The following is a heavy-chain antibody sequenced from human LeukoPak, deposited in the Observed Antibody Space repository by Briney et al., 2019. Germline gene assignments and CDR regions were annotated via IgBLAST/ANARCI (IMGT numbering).Heavy chain of an antibody. CDR1: GFTFSSYA. D-gene: IGHD3-22*01. CDR3: AKDYLGSSGYSYYFDY. Sequence: GGSLRLSCAASGFTFSSYAMSWVRQAPGKGLEWVSAISGSGGSTYYADSVKGRFTISRDNSRNTPYLQMNSLRAEDTAVYYCAKDYLGSSGYSYYFDYWGQGTLVTVSS. V-gene: IGHV3-23*01. J-gene: IGHJ4*02. CDR2: ISGSGGST.